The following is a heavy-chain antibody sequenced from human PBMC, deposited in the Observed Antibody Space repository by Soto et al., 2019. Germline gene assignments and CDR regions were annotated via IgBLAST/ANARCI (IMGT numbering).Heavy chain of an antibody. CDR3: ARDNGSGNRPRGVYNWFDP. CDR1: GYTFTSYG. Sequence: GASVKVSCKASGYTFTSYGISWVRQAPGQGLEWMGWISAYNGNTNYAQKLQGRVTMTTDTSTSTAYMELRSLRSDDTAVYYCARDNGSGNRPRGVYNWFDPWGQGTLVTVSS. CDR2: ISAYNGNT. V-gene: IGHV1-18*01. D-gene: IGHD3-10*01. J-gene: IGHJ5*02.